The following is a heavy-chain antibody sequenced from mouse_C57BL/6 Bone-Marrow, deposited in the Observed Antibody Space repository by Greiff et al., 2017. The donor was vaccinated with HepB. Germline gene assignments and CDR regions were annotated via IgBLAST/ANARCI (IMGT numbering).Heavy chain of an antibody. CDR1: GYTFTSYW. J-gene: IGHJ1*03. CDR3: ARYYSKKGYFDV. V-gene: IGHV1-59*01. Sequence: QVQLQQPGAELVRPGTSVKLSCKASGYTFTSYWMHWVKQRPGQGLEWIGVIDPSDSYTNYNQKFKGKATLTVDTSSSTAYMQLSSLTSEDSAVYYCARYYSKKGYFDVWGTGTTVTVSS. CDR2: IDPSDSYT. D-gene: IGHD2-5*01.